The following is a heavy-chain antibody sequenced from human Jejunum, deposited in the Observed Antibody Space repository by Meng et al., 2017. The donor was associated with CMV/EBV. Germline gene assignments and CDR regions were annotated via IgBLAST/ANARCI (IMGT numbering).Heavy chain of an antibody. J-gene: IGHJ4*02. Sequence: GFTFSSYAMSWVRQAPGKGLEWVSAISGSGGSTYYADSVKGRFTISRDNSKNTLYLQMNSLRAEDTAVYYCAKYDIVVVPAGRPDYWGQGTLVTVSS. CDR2: ISGSGGST. CDR1: GFTFSSYA. CDR3: AKYDIVVVPAGRPDY. V-gene: IGHV3-23*01. D-gene: IGHD2-2*01.